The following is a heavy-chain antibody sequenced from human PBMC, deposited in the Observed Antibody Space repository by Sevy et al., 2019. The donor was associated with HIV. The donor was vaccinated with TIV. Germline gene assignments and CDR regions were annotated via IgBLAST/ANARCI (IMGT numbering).Heavy chain of an antibody. CDR2: IYSGGTT. D-gene: IGHD1-1*01. CDR3: AKGRGTTSFFDY. J-gene: IGHJ4*02. CDR1: GFTVSSNY. Sequence: GGSLRLSCAASGFTVSSNYMSWVRQAAGEGLEWVSTIYSGGTTYYADSVKGRFTISRDSSKNTLYLQMNSLRAEDTAVYYCAKGRGTTSFFDYWGQGTLVTVSS. V-gene: IGHV3-53*01.